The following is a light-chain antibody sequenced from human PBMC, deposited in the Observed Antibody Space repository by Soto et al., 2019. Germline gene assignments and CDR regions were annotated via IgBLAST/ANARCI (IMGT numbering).Light chain of an antibody. Sequence: QSVLTQPPSASGTPGQRVTIFCSGSSSNIGSNYVYWYQQLPGTAPKLLIYSNNQRPSGVPDRFSGSKSGTSASLAISGLRSEDEANYYCAIWDDSLSGVVFGGGTQLTVL. V-gene: IGLV1-47*02. CDR1: SSNIGSNY. J-gene: IGLJ2*01. CDR2: SNN. CDR3: AIWDDSLSGVV.